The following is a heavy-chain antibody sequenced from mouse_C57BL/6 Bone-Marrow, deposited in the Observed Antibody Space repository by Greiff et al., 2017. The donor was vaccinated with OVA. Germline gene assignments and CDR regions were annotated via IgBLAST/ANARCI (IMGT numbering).Heavy chain of an antibody. V-gene: IGHV5-12*01. CDR3: ARHRVSYDYASWFAY. CDR1: GFTFSDYY. J-gene: IGHJ3*01. Sequence: EVKLEESGGGLVQPGGSLKLSCAASGFTFSDYYMYWVRQTPEKRLEWVAYISNGGGSTYYPDTVKGRFTISRDNAKNTLYLQMSRLKSEDTAMYYCARHRVSYDYASWFAYWGQGTLVTVSA. D-gene: IGHD2-4*01. CDR2: ISNGGGST.